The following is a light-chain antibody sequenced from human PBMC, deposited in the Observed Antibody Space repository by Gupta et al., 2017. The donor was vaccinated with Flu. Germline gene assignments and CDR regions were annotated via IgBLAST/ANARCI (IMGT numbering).Light chain of an antibody. CDR2: EVN. V-gene: IGLV2-14*01. J-gene: IGLJ3*02. Sequence: QSALTQPASVSGSPGQSITISCTGTSSDVGAYNYVSWYQHNPEKAPTLMMYEVNNRPSGIPNRFSGSKSGNTASLSITGVQAEEAAVYYCTSCKSSTTRLVFGGGTKLTVL. CDR3: TSCKSSTTRLV. CDR1: SSDVGAYNY.